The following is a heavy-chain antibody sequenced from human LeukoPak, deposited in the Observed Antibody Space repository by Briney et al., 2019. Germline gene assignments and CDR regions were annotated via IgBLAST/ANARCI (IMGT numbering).Heavy chain of an antibody. D-gene: IGHD6-19*01. Sequence: GGSLRLSCAASGFTVSSNYMSWVRQAPGKGLEWVSVIYSGGSTYYADSVKGRFTTSRHNSKNTLYLQMNSLRAEDTAVYYCARAPEWLIFDYWGQGTLVTVSS. V-gene: IGHV3-53*04. CDR1: GFTVSSNY. CDR3: ARAPEWLIFDY. CDR2: IYSGGST. J-gene: IGHJ4*02.